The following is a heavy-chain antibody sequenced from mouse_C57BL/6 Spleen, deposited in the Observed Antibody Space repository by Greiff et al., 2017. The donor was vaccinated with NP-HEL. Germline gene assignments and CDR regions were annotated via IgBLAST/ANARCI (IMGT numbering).Heavy chain of an antibody. CDR3: ARFRQLRSYFDY. D-gene: IGHD3-2*02. J-gene: IGHJ2*01. CDR1: GYSITSDY. Sequence: EVQLQQSGPGLAKPSQTLSLTCPVTGYSITSDYWNWIRNFPGNKLEYMGYISYSGSTYDNPSLKSRISITRDTSKNQYYLQLNSVTTEDTATYYCARFRQLRSYFDYWGQGTTLTVSS. V-gene: IGHV3-8*01. CDR2: ISYSGST.